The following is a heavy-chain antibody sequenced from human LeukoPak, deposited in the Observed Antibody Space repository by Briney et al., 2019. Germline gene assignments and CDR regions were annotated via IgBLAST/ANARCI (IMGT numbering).Heavy chain of an antibody. V-gene: IGHV3-33*01. J-gene: IGHJ4*02. Sequence: GSLRLSCAASGFTFSSYGMHWVRQAPGKGLEWVAVIWYDGSNKYYADSVKGRFTISRDNSKNTLYLQMNSLRAEDTAVYYCARGALPYGSGSYSDYWGQGTLVTVSS. D-gene: IGHD3-10*01. CDR2: IWYDGSNK. CDR3: ARGALPYGSGSYSDY. CDR1: GFTFSSYG.